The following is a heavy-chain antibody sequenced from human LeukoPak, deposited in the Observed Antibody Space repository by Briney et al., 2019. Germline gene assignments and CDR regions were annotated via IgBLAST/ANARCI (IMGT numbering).Heavy chain of an antibody. CDR3: AKDARRYSGWYFFDH. V-gene: IGHV3-23*01. Sequence: GGSLRLSCVASGFSFSNLAMGWVRQAPGNGLEWVSVFSDSGDITYYADSVKGRFTISRDNSRNTLYLQMNSLRVDDTAVYYCAKDARRYSGWYFFDHWGQGTLVTVSS. J-gene: IGHJ4*02. CDR1: GFSFSNLA. CDR2: FSDSGDIT. D-gene: IGHD6-19*01.